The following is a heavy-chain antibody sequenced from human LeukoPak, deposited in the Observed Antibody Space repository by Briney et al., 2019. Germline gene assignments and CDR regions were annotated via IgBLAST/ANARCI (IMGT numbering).Heavy chain of an antibody. CDR1: GFTFSNYG. D-gene: IGHD5-18*01. V-gene: IGHV3-30*03. Sequence: GGSLRLSCAASGFTFSNYGMHWVRQAPGRGLEWVAVISYDGSSKYYADSVKGRFTISRDNSKNTLYLQMNSLRAEDTAVYYCARARSSYGYGDAFDIWGQGTMVTVSS. CDR3: ARARSSYGYGDAFDI. J-gene: IGHJ3*02. CDR2: ISYDGSSK.